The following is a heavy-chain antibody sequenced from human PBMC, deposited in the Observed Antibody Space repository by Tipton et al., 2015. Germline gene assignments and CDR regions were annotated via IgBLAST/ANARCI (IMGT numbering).Heavy chain of an antibody. J-gene: IGHJ4*02. CDR1: GYSISSGYY. V-gene: IGHV4-38-2*01. CDR3: ATGRSIAARPFDY. CDR2: IFHRGDT. Sequence: PGLVKPSETLSLTCAISGYSISSGYYWGWIRQPPGKGLEWIGSIFHRGDTNYNPSLKRRVAISVDTSKNQFSLTLKSVTAADTAVYYCATGRSIAARPFDYWGQGTLVTVSS. D-gene: IGHD6-6*01.